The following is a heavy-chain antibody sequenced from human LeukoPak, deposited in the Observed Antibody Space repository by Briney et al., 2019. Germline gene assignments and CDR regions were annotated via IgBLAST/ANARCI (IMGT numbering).Heavy chain of an antibody. Sequence: SQTLSLTCTVSGGSISSGGYYWSWIRQHPGEGLEWIGYIYYSGSTYYNPSLKSRVTISVDTSKNQFSLKLSSVTAADTAVYYCARFPVATISSAIDYWSQGTLVTVSS. CDR1: GGSISSGGYY. D-gene: IGHD5-12*01. J-gene: IGHJ4*02. CDR3: ARFPVATISSAIDY. V-gene: IGHV4-31*03. CDR2: IYYSGST.